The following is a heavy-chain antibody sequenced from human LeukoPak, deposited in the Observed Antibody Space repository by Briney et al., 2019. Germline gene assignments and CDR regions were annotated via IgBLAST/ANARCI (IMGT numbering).Heavy chain of an antibody. CDR2: TYYRSKWYN. D-gene: IGHD5-24*01. CDR1: GDSVSSNSAA. V-gene: IGHV6-1*01. J-gene: IGHJ4*02. CDR3: ARGARRDGYNVNDY. Sequence: SQTLSLTFAISGDSVSSNSAAWNWIRQSPSRGLEWLGSTYYRSKWYNDYAVSVKSRITINPDTSKNQFSLQLNSVTPEDTAVYYCARGARRDGYNVNDYWGQGTLVTVSS.